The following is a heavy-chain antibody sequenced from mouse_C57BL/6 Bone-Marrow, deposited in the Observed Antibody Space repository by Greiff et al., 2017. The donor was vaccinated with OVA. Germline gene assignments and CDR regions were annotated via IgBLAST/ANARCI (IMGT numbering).Heavy chain of an antibody. Sequence: EVKLVESGGGLVQPGGSLKLSCAASGFTFSDYYMYWVRQTPEKRLEWVAYISNGGGSTYYPDTVKGRFTISRDNAKNTLYLQISRLKSEDTAMYYGARHGGYYVGFAYWGQGTLVTVSA. CDR2: ISNGGGST. J-gene: IGHJ3*01. D-gene: IGHD2-3*01. CDR3: ARHGGYYVGFAY. V-gene: IGHV5-12*01. CDR1: GFTFSDYY.